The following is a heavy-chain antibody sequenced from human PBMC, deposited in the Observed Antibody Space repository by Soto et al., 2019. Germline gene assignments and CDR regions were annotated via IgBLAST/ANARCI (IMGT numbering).Heavy chain of an antibody. Sequence: PGGSLRLSCAASGFTFDDYAMHWVRQAPGKGLEWVSGISWNSGSIGYADSVKGRFTISRDNAKNSLYLQMNSLRAEDTALYYCAKDMRYCSGGSCLFDYWGQGTLVTVSS. J-gene: IGHJ4*02. D-gene: IGHD2-15*01. V-gene: IGHV3-9*01. CDR1: GFTFDDYA. CDR3: AKDMRYCSGGSCLFDY. CDR2: ISWNSGSI.